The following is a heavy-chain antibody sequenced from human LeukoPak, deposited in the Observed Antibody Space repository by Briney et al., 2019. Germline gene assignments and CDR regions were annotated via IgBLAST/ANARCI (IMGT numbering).Heavy chain of an antibody. CDR1: GGSFSGYY. V-gene: IGHV4-34*01. Sequence: SSETLSLTCAVYGGSFSGYYWSWVRQPPGKGLEWIGEINHSGSTNYNPSLKSRVTISVDTSKNQFSLKLSSVTAADTAVYYCARVGYYYGSGSYYKRFDYWGQGTLVTVSS. J-gene: IGHJ4*02. CDR3: ARVGYYYGSGSYYKRFDY. CDR2: INHSGST. D-gene: IGHD3-10*01.